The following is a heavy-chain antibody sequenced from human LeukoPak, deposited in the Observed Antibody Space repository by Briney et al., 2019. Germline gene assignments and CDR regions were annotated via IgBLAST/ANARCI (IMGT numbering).Heavy chain of an antibody. Sequence: RGESLKISCKISGYDFTTYWIGWMRQMPGKGLEWMGIIYPGDSDTRYSPSFQGQVTISADKSISTAYLQWSSLKASDTAMYYCARQLSYYDSSDTGTKNAFDIWGQGTMVTVSS. CDR3: ARQLSYYDSSDTGTKNAFDI. V-gene: IGHV5-51*01. CDR1: GYDFTTYW. CDR2: IYPGDSDT. D-gene: IGHD3-22*01. J-gene: IGHJ3*02.